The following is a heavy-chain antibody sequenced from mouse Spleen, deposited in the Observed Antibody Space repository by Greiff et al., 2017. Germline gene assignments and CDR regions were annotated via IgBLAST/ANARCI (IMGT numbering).Heavy chain of an antibody. D-gene: IGHD1-2*01. J-gene: IGHJ2*01. Sequence: QVQLQQSGAELARPGASVKLSCKASGYTFTDYYINWVKQRTGQGLEWIGEIYPGSGNTYYNEKFKGKATLTADKSSSTAYMQLSSLTSEDSAVYFCARLRPFDYWGQGTTLTVSS. CDR2: IYPGSGNT. CDR1: GYTFTDYY. CDR3: ARLRPFDY. V-gene: IGHV1-77*01.